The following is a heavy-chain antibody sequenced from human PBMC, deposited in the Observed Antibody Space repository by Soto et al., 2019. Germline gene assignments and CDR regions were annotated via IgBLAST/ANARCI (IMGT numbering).Heavy chain of an antibody. CDR2: IIPIFGTA. V-gene: IGHV1-69*13. CDR1: GGTFSSYA. CDR3: ARDREGSSSWSLWFDP. D-gene: IGHD6-13*01. J-gene: IGHJ5*02. Sequence: SVKVSCKASGGTFSSYAISWVRQAPGQGLEWMGGIIPIFGTANYAQKFQGRVTITADESTSTAYMELSSLRSEDTAVYYCARDREGSSSWSLWFDPWGQGXLVTVSS.